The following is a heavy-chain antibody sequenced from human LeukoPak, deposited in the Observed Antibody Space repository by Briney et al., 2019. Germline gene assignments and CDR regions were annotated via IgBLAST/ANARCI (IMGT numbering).Heavy chain of an antibody. CDR3: AKDMVQIYVYGMDV. Sequence: PGGPLRFSCAASGFTFSSYAMSWVRQAPGKGLEWFSTILLIGVATSSADSVKGRFTISRDNSKNTLYMQMDSLRAEDTAVYYCAKDMVQIYVYGMDVWGQGTTVTVSS. CDR1: GFTFSSYA. D-gene: IGHD1-1*01. J-gene: IGHJ6*02. V-gene: IGHV3-23*01. CDR2: ILLIGVAT.